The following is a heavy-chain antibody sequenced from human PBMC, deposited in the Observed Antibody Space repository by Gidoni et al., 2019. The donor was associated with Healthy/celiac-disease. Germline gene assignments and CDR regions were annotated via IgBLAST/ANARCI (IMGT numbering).Heavy chain of an antibody. CDR2: IYYSGST. Sequence: QVQLQESGPGLVKPSETLSLTCTVSGGSVSSGSYFGSWIRQPPGKGLEWIGYIYYSGSTNYNPSLKSRVTTSVDTSKNQFSLKLSSVTAADTAVYYCARGVVGVGGTAYYYYYGMDVWGQGTTVTVSS. CDR3: ARGVVGVGGTAYYYYYGMDV. D-gene: IGHD1-26*01. J-gene: IGHJ6*02. V-gene: IGHV4-61*01. CDR1: GGSVSSGSYF.